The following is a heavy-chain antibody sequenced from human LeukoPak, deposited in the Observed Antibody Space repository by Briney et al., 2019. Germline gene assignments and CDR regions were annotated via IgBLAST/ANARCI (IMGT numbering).Heavy chain of an antibody. CDR1: GFTFSTHG. Sequence: GGSLRLSCAASGFTFSTHGMHWVRQAPGKGLEWVAFIRYDGINKYYADSVKGRFTISRDNSKNTLYLEVISLTAEDTAVYYCAKDDAWLRFGEWSQGTLVTVSS. J-gene: IGHJ4*02. V-gene: IGHV3-30*02. D-gene: IGHD3-10*01. CDR3: AKDDAWLRFGE. CDR2: IRYDGINK.